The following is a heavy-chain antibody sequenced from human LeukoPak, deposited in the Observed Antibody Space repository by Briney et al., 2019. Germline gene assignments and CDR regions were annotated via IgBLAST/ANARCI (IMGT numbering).Heavy chain of an antibody. CDR3: AHWESGYFHL. J-gene: IGHJ2*01. CDR1: GFLLNTSGVG. D-gene: IGHD1-26*01. Sequence: SGPTLVNPTQTLTLTCTFSGFLLNTSGVGVGWIRQPPGKALEWLALIYWDDNKRYSPSLKNRLTITKDTSKNQVVLKITNLDPVLRATYYGAHWESGYFHLWGRGTLVTVSS. V-gene: IGHV2-5*02. CDR2: IYWDDNK.